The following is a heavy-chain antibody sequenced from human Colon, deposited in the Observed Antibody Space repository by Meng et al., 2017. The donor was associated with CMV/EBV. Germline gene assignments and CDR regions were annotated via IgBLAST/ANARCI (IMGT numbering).Heavy chain of an antibody. CDR3: ARDSNLSGLAY. J-gene: IGHJ4*02. CDR1: GASITSYY. Sequence: VQLRASGPGLVKPSDTLSLTCTVSGASITSYYWSWIRQPAGKGLEWIGRVYISGNTNYNPSLKSRVTMSIDTSKNQLSLNIRSVTAADTAVYYCARDSNLSGLAYWGQGTPVTVSS. CDR2: VYISGNT. V-gene: IGHV4-4*07. D-gene: IGHD3-10*01.